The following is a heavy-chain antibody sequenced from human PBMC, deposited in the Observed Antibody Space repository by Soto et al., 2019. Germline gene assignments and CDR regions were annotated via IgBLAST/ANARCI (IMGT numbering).Heavy chain of an antibody. CDR1: GFTFSSYA. V-gene: IGHV3-48*02. CDR3: VRDHRWAFDF. D-gene: IGHD2-15*01. Sequence: EVQLVESGGGLVQPGGSLRVSCVASGFTFSSYALNWVRQAPGKGLEWVSYISVGGGSIFYADSVKGRFTISRGDATNSLYLQINSLRDEDPAVYYCVRDHRWAFDFWGQGTMVTVSS. CDR2: ISVGGGSI. J-gene: IGHJ3*01.